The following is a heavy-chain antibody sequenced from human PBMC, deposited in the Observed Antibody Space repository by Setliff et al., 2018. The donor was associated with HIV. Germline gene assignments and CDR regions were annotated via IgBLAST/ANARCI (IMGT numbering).Heavy chain of an antibody. J-gene: IGHJ3*01. CDR3: SLGYCSGDSCYSDPEVAFDV. CDR2: ISADGSDT. Sequence: PGGSLRLSCTASGFTFSSYWIHWVRQAPGKGLEWVSRISADGSDTSYADSVKGRFTISRDNAKNTVYLQMNSLRAEDTALYYCSLGYCSGDSCYSDPEVAFDVWGPGTMVTVS. V-gene: IGHV3-74*01. D-gene: IGHD2-15*01. CDR1: GFTFSSYW.